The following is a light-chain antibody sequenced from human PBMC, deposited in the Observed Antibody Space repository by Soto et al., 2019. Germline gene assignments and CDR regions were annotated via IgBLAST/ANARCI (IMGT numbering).Light chain of an antibody. Sequence: LTQPASVSGSPGQSITISCTGTSSDVGGYNYVSWYQHHPGRAPKLMIFDVSNRPSGVSNRFSGSKSGNTASLTISGLQPEDEADYYCSSYTTSNTRQIVFGTGTKVT. CDR3: SSYTTSNTRQIV. CDR2: DVS. J-gene: IGLJ1*01. V-gene: IGLV2-14*03. CDR1: SSDVGGYNY.